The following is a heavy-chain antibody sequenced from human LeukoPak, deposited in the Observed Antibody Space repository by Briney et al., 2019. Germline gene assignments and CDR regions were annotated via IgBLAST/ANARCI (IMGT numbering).Heavy chain of an antibody. J-gene: IGHJ5*02. CDR1: GYSISSGYY. V-gene: IGHV4-38-2*02. D-gene: IGHD2-21*02. CDR3: ARSLELVTANWFDP. Sequence: SETLSLTCTVSGYSISSGYYWGWIRQPPGKGLEWIGSIYHSGSTYYNPSLKSRVTISVDTSKNQFSLKLNSVTAADTAVYYCARSLELVTANWFDPWGQGTLVTVSS. CDR2: IYHSGST.